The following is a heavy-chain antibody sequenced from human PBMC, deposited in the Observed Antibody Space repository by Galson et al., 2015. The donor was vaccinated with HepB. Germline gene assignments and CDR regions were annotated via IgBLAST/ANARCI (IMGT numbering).Heavy chain of an antibody. Sequence: SLRLSCAASGFTFSSYSMNWVRQAPGKGLEWVSSISSSSSYIYYADSVKGRFTISRDNAKNSLYLQMNSLRAEDTAVYYCARESPSGGSYDYWGQGTLVTVSS. CDR2: ISSSSSYI. J-gene: IGHJ4*02. D-gene: IGHD2-15*01. CDR1: GFTFSSYS. CDR3: ARESPSGGSYDY. V-gene: IGHV3-21*01.